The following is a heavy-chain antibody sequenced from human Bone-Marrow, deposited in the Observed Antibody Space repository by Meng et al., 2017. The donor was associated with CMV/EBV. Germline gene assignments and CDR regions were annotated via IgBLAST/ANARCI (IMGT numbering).Heavy chain of an antibody. CDR2: IYYSEST. D-gene: IGHD1-26*01. V-gene: IGHV4-59*01. CDR3: ARDRSGGDAYQI. CDR1: GGSISSYY. Sequence: GSLRLSCTVSGGSISSYYWSWIRQPPGKGLEWIGYIYYSESTNYNPSLKSRVTISVDTSKNQFSLKLSSVTAADTAVYYCARDRSGGDAYQIWGQGTMVTVSS. J-gene: IGHJ3*02.